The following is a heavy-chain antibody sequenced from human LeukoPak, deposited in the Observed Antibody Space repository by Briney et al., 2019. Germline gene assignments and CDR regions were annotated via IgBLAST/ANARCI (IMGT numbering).Heavy chain of an antibody. Sequence: GGSLRLSCAASGFTFSTFAMHWVRQAPGKGLEWVALILYDGSNKYYAESVKGRFSISRDNSKNMLYLQMNSLRADDTAVYYCAREGDGYNSPIDYWGQGTLVTVSS. V-gene: IGHV3-30*04. D-gene: IGHD5-24*01. CDR3: AREGDGYNSPIDY. J-gene: IGHJ4*02. CDR2: ILYDGSNK. CDR1: GFTFSTFA.